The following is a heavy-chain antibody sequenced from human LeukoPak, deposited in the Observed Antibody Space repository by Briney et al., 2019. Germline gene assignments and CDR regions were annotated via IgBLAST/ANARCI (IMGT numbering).Heavy chain of an antibody. CDR3: ARTPSVYCSGGNCYPGHFDY. CDR1: GGSISSDY. V-gene: IGHV4-59*01. CDR2: IYYSGNT. Sequence: SETLSLTCTVSGGSISSDYWSWIRQPPGKGLEWIGYIYYSGNTNYNPSLKSRVTISVDTSKNQFSLKLSSVTAADTAVYYCARTPSVYCSGGNCYPGHFDYWGQGTLVTVSS. J-gene: IGHJ4*02. D-gene: IGHD2-15*01.